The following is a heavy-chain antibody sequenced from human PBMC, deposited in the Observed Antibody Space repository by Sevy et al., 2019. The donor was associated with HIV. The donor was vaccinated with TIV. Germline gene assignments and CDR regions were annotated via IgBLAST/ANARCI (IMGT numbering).Heavy chain of an antibody. CDR1: GFSFSDYG. CDR3: AKEALTYYSVPGSYLAGAFDI. J-gene: IGHJ3*02. V-gene: IGHV3-23*01. CDR2: ISATGGST. Sequence: GGSLRLSCEVAGFSFSDYGMTWVRQAPGKGLEWVSSISATGGSTYYADFVDGRFIVSRDNSKNTVYLYMDGLRAEDTAVYYCAKEALTYYSVPGSYLAGAFDIWGQGTMVTVSS. D-gene: IGHD3-10*01.